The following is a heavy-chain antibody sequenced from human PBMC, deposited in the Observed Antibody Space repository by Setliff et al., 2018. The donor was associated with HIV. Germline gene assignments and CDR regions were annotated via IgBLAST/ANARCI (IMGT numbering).Heavy chain of an antibody. J-gene: IGHJ3*02. CDR2: IYYSGNS. V-gene: IGHV4-30-4*08. Sequence: SETLSLTCTVSGASMSSGDYYWSWIRQPPGKGLAWIGYIYYSGNSYYNPSLKSRVTLSVDTSKNQFSLKVNSVTAADTAVYYCAREVNIPVRGITDDAFDIWGQGTMVTVSS. D-gene: IGHD3-10*01. CDR1: GASMSSGDYY. CDR3: AREVNIPVRGITDDAFDI.